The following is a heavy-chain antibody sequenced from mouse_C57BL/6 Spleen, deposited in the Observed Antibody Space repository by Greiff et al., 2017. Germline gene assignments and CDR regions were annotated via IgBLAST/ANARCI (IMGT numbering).Heavy chain of an antibody. CDR2: ISSGGSYT. Sequence: EVQRVESGGDLVKPGGSLKLSCAASGFTFSSYGMSWVRQTPDKRLEWVATISSGGSYTYYPDSVKGRFTISRDNAKNTLYLQMSSLKSEDTAMYYCARHDHGYYAMDYWGQGTSVTVSS. CDR3: ARHDHGYYAMDY. J-gene: IGHJ4*01. CDR1: GFTFSSYG. V-gene: IGHV5-6*01.